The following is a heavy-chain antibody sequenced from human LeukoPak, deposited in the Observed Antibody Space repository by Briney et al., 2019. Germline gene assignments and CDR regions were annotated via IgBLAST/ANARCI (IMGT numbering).Heavy chain of an antibody. J-gene: IGHJ4*02. CDR1: GFTFSSYE. CDR3: ARDLGIVVVPAAILDDY. V-gene: IGHV3-48*03. Sequence: GGSLRLSCAASGFTFSSYEMNWVRQAPGKGLEWVSYICSSGSTIYYADSVKGRFTISRDNAKNSLYLQMNSLRAEDTAVYYCARDLGIVVVPAAILDDYWGQGTLVTVSS. CDR2: ICSSGSTI. D-gene: IGHD2-2*01.